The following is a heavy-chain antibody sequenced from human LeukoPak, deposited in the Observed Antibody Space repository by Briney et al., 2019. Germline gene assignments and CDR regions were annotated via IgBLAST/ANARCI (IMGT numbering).Heavy chain of an antibody. V-gene: IGHV3-30*02. CDR2: IRYDGSNK. D-gene: IGHD3-3*01. CDR1: GFTFSSYP. Sequence: GGSLRLSCAASGFTFSSYPMHWVRQAPGKGLEWVAFIRYDGSNKYYADSVKGRFTISRDNSKNTLYLQMNSLRAEDTAVYYCAKDMSDFWSGYQYYFDYWGQGTLVTVSS. J-gene: IGHJ4*02. CDR3: AKDMSDFWSGYQYYFDY.